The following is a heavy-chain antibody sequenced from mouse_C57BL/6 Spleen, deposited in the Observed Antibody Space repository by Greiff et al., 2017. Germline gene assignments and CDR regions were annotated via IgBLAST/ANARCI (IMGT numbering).Heavy chain of an antibody. CDR1: GFTFSNYW. V-gene: IGHV6-3*01. D-gene: IGHD3-3*01. CDR3: PRTRDYFDY. Sequence: EVQLVESGGGLVQPGGSMKLSCVASGFTFSNYWMNWVRQSPEKGLEWVAQIRLKSDNYATHYAESVKGRFTISRDDSKSSVYLQMNNLRAEDTGIYYCPRTRDYFDYWGQGTTLTVSS. CDR2: IRLKSDNYAT. J-gene: IGHJ2*01.